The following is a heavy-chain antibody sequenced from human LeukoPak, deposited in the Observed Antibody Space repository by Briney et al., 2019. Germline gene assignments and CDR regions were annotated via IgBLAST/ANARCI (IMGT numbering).Heavy chain of an antibody. CDR2: INTNTGNP. J-gene: IGHJ4*02. D-gene: IGHD2-15*01. CDR1: GYTFISYT. CDR3: ARGMCSDGVCYFLADY. V-gene: IGHV7-4-1*02. Sequence: ASVKVSCKASGYTFISYTMNWVRQAPGQGLEWMGWINTNTGNPTYAQGFTGRFVFSLDTSVSTAYLQNSSLKAEDTAVYYCARGMCSDGVCYFLADYWGQGTLVTVSS.